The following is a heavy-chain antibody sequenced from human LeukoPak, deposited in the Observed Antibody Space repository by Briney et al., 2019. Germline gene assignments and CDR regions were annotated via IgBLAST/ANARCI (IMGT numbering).Heavy chain of an antibody. Sequence: SETLSLTCTVSGYSISSGYYWGWIRQPPGKGLEWIGSIYHSGSTYYNPSLKSRVTISVDTSKNQFSLKLSSVTAADTAVYYCARDLPPMSYCSGGSCLGWFDPWGQGTLVTVSS. D-gene: IGHD2-15*01. CDR2: IYHSGST. CDR1: GYSISSGYY. V-gene: IGHV4-38-2*02. J-gene: IGHJ5*02. CDR3: ARDLPPMSYCSGGSCLGWFDP.